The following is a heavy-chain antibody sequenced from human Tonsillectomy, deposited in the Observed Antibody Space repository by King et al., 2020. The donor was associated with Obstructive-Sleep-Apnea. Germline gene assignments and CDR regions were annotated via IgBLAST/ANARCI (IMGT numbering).Heavy chain of an antibody. CDR2: ISSSSSTI. V-gene: IGHV3-48*04. Sequence: VQLVESGGGLVHPGGSLRLSCAASGFTFSSYSMNWVRQAPGKGLEWVSYISSSSSTIYYADSVKGRFTISRDNAKNSLYLQMNSLRAEDTAVYYCARVMGLRYFDWSEDPTFDYWGQGTLVTVSS. CDR3: ARVMGLRYFDWSEDPTFDY. J-gene: IGHJ4*02. D-gene: IGHD3-9*01. CDR1: GFTFSSYS.